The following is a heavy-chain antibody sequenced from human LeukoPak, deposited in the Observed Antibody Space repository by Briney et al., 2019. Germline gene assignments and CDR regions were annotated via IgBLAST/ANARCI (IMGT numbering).Heavy chain of an antibody. CDR3: ARLPGYSYGPHFDY. V-gene: IGHV4-61*02. Sequence: PSETLSLTCTVSGGSITSGSYYWSWIRQPAGKGLEWIGRIYTSGSTNYNHSLKSRATISVDTSKNQFSLKLSSVTAADTAVYYCARLPGYSYGPHFDYWGQGTLVTVSS. J-gene: IGHJ4*02. D-gene: IGHD5-18*01. CDR2: IYTSGST. CDR1: GGSITSGSYY.